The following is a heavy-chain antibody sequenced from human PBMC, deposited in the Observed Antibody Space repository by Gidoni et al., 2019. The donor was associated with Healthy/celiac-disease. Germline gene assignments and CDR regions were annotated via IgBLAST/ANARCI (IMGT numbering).Heavy chain of an antibody. CDR2: IYHSGST. J-gene: IGHJ3*01. V-gene: IGHV4-38-2*02. CDR3: ARDPDFIAAAGG. CDR1: GDSISSGYY. D-gene: IGHD6-13*01. Sequence: QVQLQESGPGLVKPSETLSLTCAVSGDSISSGYYWGWIRQPPGKGLEWIGSIYHSGSTYYNPSLKSRVTISVDTSKNQFSLKLSSVTAADTAVYYCARDPDFIAAAGGWGQGTMVTVSS.